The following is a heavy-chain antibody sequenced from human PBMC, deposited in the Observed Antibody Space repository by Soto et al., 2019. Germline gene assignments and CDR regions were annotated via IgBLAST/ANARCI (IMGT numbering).Heavy chain of an antibody. CDR2: ISSGSATI. Sequence: EVQLVESGGGLVRPGGSLRLSCAASGFTFSTYSMNWVRQAPGQGLEWVSYISSGSATIYYADSVKGRFTISRDNAENSLYLQMHSLTDEDTAVYYFVRESASYSSSSGSYWYFDLWGRGTVITVSP. J-gene: IGHJ2*01. CDR1: GFTFSTYS. D-gene: IGHD6-6*01. CDR3: VRESASYSSSSGSYWYFDL. V-gene: IGHV3-48*02.